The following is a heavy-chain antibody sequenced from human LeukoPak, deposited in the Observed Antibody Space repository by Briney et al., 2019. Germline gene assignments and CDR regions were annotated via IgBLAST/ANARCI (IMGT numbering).Heavy chain of an antibody. CDR2: IRYDGSNK. Sequence: AGGSLRLSCAASGFTFSSYGMHWVRQAPGKGLDWVAFIRYDGSNKYYADSVKGRFTISRDNSKNTLYLQMNSLRAEDTAVYYCAKDYYYGSGTLDYWGQGTLVTVSS. V-gene: IGHV3-30*02. J-gene: IGHJ4*02. D-gene: IGHD3-10*01. CDR3: AKDYYYGSGTLDY. CDR1: GFTFSSYG.